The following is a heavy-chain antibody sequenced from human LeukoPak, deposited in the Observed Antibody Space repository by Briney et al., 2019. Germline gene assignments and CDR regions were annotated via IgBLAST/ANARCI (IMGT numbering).Heavy chain of an antibody. D-gene: IGHD4-11*01. CDR3: ARNSRYSFDI. CDR1: GFTFSNYG. CDR2: IKSDASET. V-gene: IGHV3-7*04. J-gene: IGHJ3*02. Sequence: GGSLRLSCAASGFTFSNYGMSWVRQAPGKGLEWVAHIKSDASETYYVDSVKGRFTISRDNAKNSLYLPMNSLRAEDTAVYYCARNSRYSFDIWGQGTMVTVSS.